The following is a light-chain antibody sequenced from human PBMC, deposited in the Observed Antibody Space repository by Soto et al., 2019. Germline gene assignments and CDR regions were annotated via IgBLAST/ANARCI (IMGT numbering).Light chain of an antibody. V-gene: IGKV3-11*01. CDR3: QQRSTWPLT. J-gene: IGKJ4*01. Sequence: EIVLTQSPATLSLSPGERATLSCRASQSVSNYLAWYQQKPGQAPRLLIYDASNSATGIPARFSGSGSETDFTLTISSLEPEDFAIYDCQQRSTWPLTFGGGTRVEIK. CDR2: DAS. CDR1: QSVSNY.